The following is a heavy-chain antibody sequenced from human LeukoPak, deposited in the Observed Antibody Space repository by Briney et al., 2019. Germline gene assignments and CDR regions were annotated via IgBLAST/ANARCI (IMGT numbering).Heavy chain of an antibody. CDR2: IIPIFGTA. J-gene: IGHJ3*02. Sequence: SVKVSCKASGGTFSGYAISWVRQAPGQGLEWMGGIIPIFGTANYAQKFQGRVTITADKSTSTAYMELSSLRSEDTAVYYCARVEPGGILVVAPGSGAFDIWGQGTMVTVSS. D-gene: IGHD2-15*01. CDR1: GGTFSGYA. CDR3: ARVEPGGILVVAPGSGAFDI. V-gene: IGHV1-69*06.